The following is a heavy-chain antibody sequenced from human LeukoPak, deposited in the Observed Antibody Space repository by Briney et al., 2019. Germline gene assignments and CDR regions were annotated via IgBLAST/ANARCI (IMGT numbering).Heavy chain of an antibody. V-gene: IGHV3-33*03. D-gene: IGHD3-16*01. CDR1: GFTFSTYG. Sequence: PGRSLRLSCAASGFTFSTYGTHWVRQAPGKGLEWVAVIRYDGSSEYYADSVKGRFTISRDNAKNTLYLQMNSLRAEDTTVYYCARGKAGVDTNWYFDLWGRGTLVTVSS. J-gene: IGHJ2*01. CDR2: IRYDGSSE. CDR3: ARGKAGVDTNWYFDL.